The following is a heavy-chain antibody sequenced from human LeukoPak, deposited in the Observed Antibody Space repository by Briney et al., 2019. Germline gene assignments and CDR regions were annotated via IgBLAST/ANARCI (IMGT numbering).Heavy chain of an antibody. Sequence: GGSLRLSCAASGFTFSSYAMSWVRQAPGKGLEWVSSISSSSSYIYYADSVKGRFTISRDNAKNSLYLQMNSLRAEDTAVYYCARRRGRSQGPYGMDVWGKGTTVTVSS. CDR2: ISSSSSYI. J-gene: IGHJ6*04. CDR1: GFTFSSYA. V-gene: IGHV3-21*01. CDR3: ARRRGRSQGPYGMDV.